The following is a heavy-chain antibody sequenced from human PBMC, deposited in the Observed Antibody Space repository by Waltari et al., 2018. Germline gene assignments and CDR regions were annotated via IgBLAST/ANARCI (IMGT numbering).Heavy chain of an antibody. CDR3: ARGYNTGWYNS. CDR2: ISYNGTT. V-gene: IGHV4-38-2*02. J-gene: IGHJ5*01. Sequence: QVQLQESDPGLVQPSETLSLTCTVAGYSISNGYYWGWIRVPPGRGLDWIATISYNGTTYYNPSLKSRVTITADTSKNQFSLKLTSVTAADTAIYYCARGYNTGWYNSWGHGTLVTVSS. CDR1: GYSISNGYY. D-gene: IGHD2-8*02.